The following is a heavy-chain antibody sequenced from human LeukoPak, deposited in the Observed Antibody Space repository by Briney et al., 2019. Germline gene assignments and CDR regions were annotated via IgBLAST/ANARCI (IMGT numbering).Heavy chain of an antibody. CDR2: ISSSSSYI. V-gene: IGHV3-21*01. D-gene: IGHD2-2*01. CDR1: GFTFSRYS. J-gene: IGHJ6*02. Sequence: GGSLRLSCAASGFTFSRYSMNCVRQAPGKGQEWLSSISSSSSYIYYADSVKGRFTISRDNAKNSLYLQMNSLRAEDTAVYYCARDDCSSTSCYHYGMDVWGQGTTVTVSS. CDR3: ARDDCSSTSCYHYGMDV.